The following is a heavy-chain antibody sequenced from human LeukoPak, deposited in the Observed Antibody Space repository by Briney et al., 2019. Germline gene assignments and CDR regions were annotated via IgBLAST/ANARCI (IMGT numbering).Heavy chain of an antibody. Sequence: PGGSLRLSCAASGFTFSSYGMHWVRQAPGKGLEWVAFIRYDGSNKYYADSVKGRFTISRDNSKNTLYLQMNSLRAEDTAVYYCAKDFGRNYYDSSGYYFFDYWGQGTLVTVSS. CDR2: IRYDGSNK. J-gene: IGHJ4*02. D-gene: IGHD3-22*01. CDR1: GFTFSSYG. V-gene: IGHV3-30*02. CDR3: AKDFGRNYYDSSGYYFFDY.